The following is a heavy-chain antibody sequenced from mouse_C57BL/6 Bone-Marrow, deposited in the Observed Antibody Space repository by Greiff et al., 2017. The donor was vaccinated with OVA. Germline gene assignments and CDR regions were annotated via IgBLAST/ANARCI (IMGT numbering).Heavy chain of an antibody. V-gene: IGHV1-7*01. CDR3: ARKRVYDYDGGFDY. CDR1: GYTFTSYW. CDR2: INPSSGYT. Sequence: VQLQQSGAELAKPGASVKLSCKASGYTFTSYWMHWVKQRPGQGLEWIGYINPSSGYTKYNQKFKDKATLTEDKSSSPAYMQLSNLTYEDSAVYYCARKRVYDYDGGFDYWGQGTTLTVSS. D-gene: IGHD2-4*01. J-gene: IGHJ2*01.